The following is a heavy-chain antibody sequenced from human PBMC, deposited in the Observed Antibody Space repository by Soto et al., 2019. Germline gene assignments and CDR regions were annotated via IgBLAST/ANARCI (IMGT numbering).Heavy chain of an antibody. CDR2: IIPIFGTA. CDR1: GGTFSSYA. V-gene: IGHV1-69*13. J-gene: IGHJ6*02. CDR3: AXGQAVAGTPPYYYGMDV. Sequence: GASVKVSCKASGGTFSSYAISWVRQAPGQGLEWMGGIIPIFGTANYAQKFQGRVTITADESTSTAYMELSSLRSEDTAVYYCAXGQAVAGTPPYYYGMDVWGQGTTVTVSS. D-gene: IGHD6-19*01.